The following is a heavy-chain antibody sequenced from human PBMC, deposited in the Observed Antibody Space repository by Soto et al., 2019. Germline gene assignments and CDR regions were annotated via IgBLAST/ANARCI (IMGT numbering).Heavy chain of an antibody. D-gene: IGHD6-13*01. J-gene: IGHJ4*02. CDR3: ARTRSSPRSPFYY. CDR2: ISYDGSNK. V-gene: IGHV3-30-3*01. CDR1: GFTFSSYA. Sequence: QVQLVESGGGVVQPGRSLRLSCAASGFTFSSYAMHWVRQAPGKGLEWVAVISYDGSNKYYADSVKGRFTISRDNSKNTLYLQMNSLRAEDTAVYYCARTRSSPRSPFYYWGQGTLVTVSS.